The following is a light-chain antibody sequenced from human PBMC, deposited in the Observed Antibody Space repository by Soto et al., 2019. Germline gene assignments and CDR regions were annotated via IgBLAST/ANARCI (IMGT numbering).Light chain of an antibody. J-gene: IGKJ4*01. CDR1: QSVTSSY. CDR3: QQYSTSRLP. CDR2: GAS. Sequence: EIVLTQSPGTLSLSPGERATLSCRASQSVTSSYLAWYQQKPGQAPRLLISGASSRATGIPDRFSGSESGTDFTLTISRLEHEDFAVYYCQQYSTSRLPFGGGTKVEIK. V-gene: IGKV3-20*01.